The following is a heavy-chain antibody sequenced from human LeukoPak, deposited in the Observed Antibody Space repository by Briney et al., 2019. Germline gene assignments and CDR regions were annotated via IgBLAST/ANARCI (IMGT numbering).Heavy chain of an antibody. J-gene: IGHJ5*02. Sequence: SETLSLTCTVSGGSISSGDYYWSWIRQPPGKGLEWIGYIYYSGSTYYNPSLKSRVTMSVDTSKNQFSLKLSSVTAADTAVYYCARALPLESVLLWFGELPRSLGFDPWGQGTLVTVSS. V-gene: IGHV4-30-4*01. CDR2: IYYSGST. D-gene: IGHD3-10*01. CDR1: GGSISSGDYY. CDR3: ARALPLESVLLWFGELPRSLGFDP.